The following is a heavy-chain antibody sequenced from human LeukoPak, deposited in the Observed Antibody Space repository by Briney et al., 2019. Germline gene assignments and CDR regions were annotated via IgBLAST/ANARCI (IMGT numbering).Heavy chain of an antibody. J-gene: IGHJ6*03. CDR2: IKQDGSEK. CDR3: ARVDRYSDSSGWSPDVCYYYYYMDV. V-gene: IGHV3-7*01. CDR1: GFTFSSYW. Sequence: GGSLRLSCAASGFTFSSYWMSWVRQAPGKGLEWVANIKQDGSEKYYVDSVKGRFTISRDNAKNSLYLQMNSLRAEDTAVYYCARVDRYSDSSGWSPDVCYYYYYMDVWGKGTTVTVS. D-gene: IGHD3-22*01.